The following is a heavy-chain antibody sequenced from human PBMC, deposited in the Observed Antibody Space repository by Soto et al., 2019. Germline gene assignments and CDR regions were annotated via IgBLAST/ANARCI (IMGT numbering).Heavy chain of an antibody. J-gene: IGHJ6*02. CDR1: GFTFSSYE. CDR3: ARDLNNWNHGVPYYYYGMDV. D-gene: IGHD1-20*01. V-gene: IGHV3-48*03. CDR2: ISSSGSTI. Sequence: EVQLVESGGGLVQPGGSLRLSCAASGFTFSSYEMNWVRQAPGKGLEWVSYISSSGSTIYYADSVKGRFTISRDNAKNSLYLQMNSLRAEDTAVYYCARDLNNWNHGVPYYYYGMDVWGQGTTVTVSS.